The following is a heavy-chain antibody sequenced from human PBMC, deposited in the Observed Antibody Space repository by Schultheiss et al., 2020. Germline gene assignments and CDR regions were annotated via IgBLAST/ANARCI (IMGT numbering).Heavy chain of an antibody. D-gene: IGHD1-26*01. J-gene: IGHJ4*02. CDR1: GFTFGDYV. Sequence: GGSLRLSCSSSGFTFGDYVVSWFRQAPGKGLEWVGLIRSTAYGGTTEYAASVKGRFTISRDDSKSIAYLQMNSLKTEDTAVYYCTRGVGASPYWGQGTLVTVSS. CDR3: TRGVGASPY. V-gene: IGHV3-49*03. CDR2: IRSTAYGGTT.